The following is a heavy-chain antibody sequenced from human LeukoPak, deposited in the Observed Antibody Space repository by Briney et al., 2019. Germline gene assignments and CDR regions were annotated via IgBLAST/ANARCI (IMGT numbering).Heavy chain of an antibody. CDR2: ISSSGNYI. D-gene: IGHD2-15*01. V-gene: IGHV3-21*01. CDR1: GFSFSSYS. Sequence: PGGSLRLSCAASGFSFSSYSMNWVRQAPGKGLEWVSSISSSGNYIYYADSVKGRFTISRDNAKNSLYLQMNSLRAEDTAVYYCARRAALDYWGQGTLVTVSS. J-gene: IGHJ4*02. CDR3: ARRAALDY.